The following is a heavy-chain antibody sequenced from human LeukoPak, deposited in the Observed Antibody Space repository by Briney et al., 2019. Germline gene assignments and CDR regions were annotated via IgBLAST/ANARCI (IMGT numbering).Heavy chain of an antibody. Sequence: SETLSLTCTVSSGSISSYYWNWIRQPPGKGLEWIGYIYYSGGTNYNPSLKSRVTMSVETSKNQFSLKLTSVTAADTAVYYCARDPGRWPQPEYYFDYWGQGSLVTVSS. V-gene: IGHV4-59*01. CDR2: IYYSGGT. CDR1: SGSISSYY. CDR3: ARDPGRWPQPEYYFDY. J-gene: IGHJ4*02. D-gene: IGHD4-23*01.